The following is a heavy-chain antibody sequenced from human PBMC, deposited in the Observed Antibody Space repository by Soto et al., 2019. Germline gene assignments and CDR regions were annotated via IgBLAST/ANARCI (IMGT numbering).Heavy chain of an antibody. J-gene: IGHJ4*02. V-gene: IGHV5-51*01. D-gene: IGHD2-15*01. CDR1: GYSFTSYW. CDR3: ARRYCSGGSCYQTFDY. CDR2: IYPGDSDT. Sequence: PGESLKISCKGSGYSFTSYWIGWVRQMPGKGLEWMGIIYPGDSDTRYSPSFQDQVTISADKSISTAYLQWSSLKASDTAMYYCARRYCSGGSCYQTFDYWGQGTLVTVSS.